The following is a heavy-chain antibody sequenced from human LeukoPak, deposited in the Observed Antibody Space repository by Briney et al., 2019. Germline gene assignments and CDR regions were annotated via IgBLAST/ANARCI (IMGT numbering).Heavy chain of an antibody. CDR1: GGSISSGGYY. D-gene: IGHD2-2*02. J-gene: IGHJ3*02. V-gene: IGHV4-30-2*01. Sequence: SQTLSLTCTVSGGSISSGGYYWSWIRQPPGKGLEWIGEINHSGSTNYNPSLKSRVTISVDTSKNQLSLKLSSVTAADTAVYYCARARVRPPLRTYCSSTSCYRDAFDIWGQGTMVTVSS. CDR2: INHSGST. CDR3: ARARVRPPLRTYCSSTSCYRDAFDI.